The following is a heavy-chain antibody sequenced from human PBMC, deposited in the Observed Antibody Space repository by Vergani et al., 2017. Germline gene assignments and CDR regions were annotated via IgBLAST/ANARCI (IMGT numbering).Heavy chain of an antibody. CDR2: IKQDGSEK. CDR3: ARGLWDCTHIRCSPPSY. V-gene: IGHV3-7*01. CDR1: GFTFSAYW. Sequence: EVQLVESGGGLVKPGGSLRLSCAASGFTFSAYWMNWVRQAPGKGLEWVANIKQDGSEKYYVDSVKGRFTISRDNANNLVYLQMSSVRADDTAVYYCARGLWDCTHIRCSPPSYWGQGTQVTVSS. D-gene: IGHD2-8*01. J-gene: IGHJ4*02.